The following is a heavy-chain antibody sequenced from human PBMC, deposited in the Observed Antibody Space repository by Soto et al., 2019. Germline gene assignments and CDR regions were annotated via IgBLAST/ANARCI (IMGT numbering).Heavy chain of an antibody. J-gene: IGHJ4*02. D-gene: IGHD6-19*01. CDR2: IYYSGST. CDR1: GGSISSSSYY. V-gene: IGHV4-39*01. Sequence: QLQLQESGPGLVKPSETLSLTCTVSGGSISSSSYYWGWIRQPPGKGLEWIGSIYYSGSTYYNPSLKSRVTMSVDTSKNQFSLKLSSVTAADTAVYYCASQEGAVDGIGDFDYWGQGTLVTVSS. CDR3: ASQEGAVDGIGDFDY.